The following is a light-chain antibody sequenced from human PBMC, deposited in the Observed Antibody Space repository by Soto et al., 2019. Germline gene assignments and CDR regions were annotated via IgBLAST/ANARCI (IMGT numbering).Light chain of an antibody. CDR2: DAS. J-gene: IGKJ1*01. CDR3: QQYNNDLRT. Sequence: DIQMTQSPSTLSASVGDRVTITCRASQSISSRLAWYQQKPGKAPKALIYDASGLESGVPSRFSGSGSGTEFTLTISSLQPDDFATYYCQQYNNDLRTFGQGTKVEVK. V-gene: IGKV1-5*01. CDR1: QSISSR.